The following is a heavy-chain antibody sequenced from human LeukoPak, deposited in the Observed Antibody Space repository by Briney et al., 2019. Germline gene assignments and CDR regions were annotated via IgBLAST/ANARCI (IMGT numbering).Heavy chain of an antibody. V-gene: IGHV4-30-4*08. CDR1: GGSIISSAYY. CDR2: IYYSGST. D-gene: IGHD6-19*01. CDR3: VRTEVSSGSEDY. J-gene: IGHJ4*02. Sequence: SQTLSLTCTVSGGSIISSAYYWSWIRQPPGKGLERIGYIYYSGSTYYNPSLKSRVTISLDTSKNQFSLKLSSVTAADTAVYYCVRTEVSSGSEDYWGQGTLVTVSS.